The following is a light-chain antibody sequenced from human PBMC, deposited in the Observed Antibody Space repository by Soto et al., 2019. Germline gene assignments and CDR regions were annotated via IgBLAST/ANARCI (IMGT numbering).Light chain of an antibody. V-gene: IGKV3-15*01. CDR2: DAS. CDR1: QSVATR. CDR3: QQYNNWWT. J-gene: IGKJ1*01. Sequence: EIVMTQSPATLSVSPGEGATLSCRASQSVATRLAWYQHTPGQSPRLLIYDASIRATDIPARFSGSGSGTEFTLTISSLQSEDFAVYYCQQYNNWWTFGQGTKV.